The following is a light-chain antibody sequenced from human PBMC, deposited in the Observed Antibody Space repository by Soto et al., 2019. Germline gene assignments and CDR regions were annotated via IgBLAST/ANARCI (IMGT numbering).Light chain of an antibody. V-gene: IGLV1-40*01. CDR3: QSYDSSLSGSNWV. Sequence: QSVLTQPPSVSGAPGQRVTISCTGSSSNIGAGYDVHWYQQLPGTAPKLLIYANTNRPSGVPDRFSGSKSGTSASLAITGLQAEDEADYYYQSYDSSLSGSNWVFGGGTKLTVL. J-gene: IGLJ3*02. CDR1: SSNIGAGYD. CDR2: ANT.